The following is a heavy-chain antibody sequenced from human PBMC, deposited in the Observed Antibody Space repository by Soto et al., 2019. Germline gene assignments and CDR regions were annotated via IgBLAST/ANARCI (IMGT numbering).Heavy chain of an antibody. CDR2: ISSSGSTI. J-gene: IGHJ6*02. V-gene: IGHV3-48*03. CDR3: ARAPXARYFDWLGPDYYGMDV. Sequence: GGSLRLSCAASGFTFSSYEMNWVRQAPGKGLEWVSYISSSGSTIYYADSVKGRFTISRDNAKNSLYLQMNSLRAEDTAVYYCARAPXARYFDWLGPDYYGMDVWGQGTTVTVSS. CDR1: GFTFSSYE. D-gene: IGHD3-9*01.